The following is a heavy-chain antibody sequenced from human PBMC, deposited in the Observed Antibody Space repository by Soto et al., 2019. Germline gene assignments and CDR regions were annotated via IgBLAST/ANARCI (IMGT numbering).Heavy chain of an antibody. CDR2: ISPYSGNT. D-gene: IGHD3-16*01. V-gene: IGHV1-18*01. CDR3: AMVDNYVTPTPQDV. CDR1: GYIFVNYG. J-gene: IGHJ6*02. Sequence: QVQLVQSGDEVRKPGSSVKVSCKASGYIFVNYGIAWVRQAPGQGLEWVGWISPYSGNTHYASKGQGRLTMXTXTXXSTAYMDLGSLTSDDTAVYYCAMVDNYVTPTPQDVWGQGTTVTVSS.